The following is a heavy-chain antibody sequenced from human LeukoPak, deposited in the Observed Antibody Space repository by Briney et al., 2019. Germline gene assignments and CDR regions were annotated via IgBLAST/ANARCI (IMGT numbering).Heavy chain of an antibody. CDR3: ASQKYCTNGICYRKYYFDY. CDR1: GFTVSSNY. J-gene: IGHJ4*02. D-gene: IGHD2-8*01. Sequence: GGSLRLSCAASGFTVSSNYMSWVRQAPGKGLEWVSLIYSGGNTYYADSVKGRFTISTDNSKNTLYLQMNSMRAEDTAVYYCASQKYCTNGICYRKYYFDYWGQGTLVTASS. V-gene: IGHV3-66*04. CDR2: IYSGGNT.